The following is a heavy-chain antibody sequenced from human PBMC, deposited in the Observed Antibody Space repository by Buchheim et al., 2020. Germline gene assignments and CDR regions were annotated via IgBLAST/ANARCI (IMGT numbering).Heavy chain of an antibody. J-gene: IGHJ6*02. CDR1: GGSISSGDYY. V-gene: IGHV4-30-4*01. CDR2: IYYSGST. CDR3: ARDRIVVVPAATYYYYYYGRDV. D-gene: IGHD2-2*01. Sequence: QVQLQESGPGLVKPSQTLSLTCTVSGGSISSGDYYWSWIRQPPGKGLEWIGYIYYSGSTYYNPSLKSRVTISVDTSKNQFSLKLSSVTAADTAVYYWARDRIVVVPAATYYYYYYGRDVWGQGTT.